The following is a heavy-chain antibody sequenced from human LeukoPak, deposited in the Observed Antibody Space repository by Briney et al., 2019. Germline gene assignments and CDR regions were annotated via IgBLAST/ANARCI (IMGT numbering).Heavy chain of an antibody. J-gene: IGHJ5*02. CDR3: ARGPLRSGYYRPNWFDP. V-gene: IGHV4-34*01. CDR2: INHSGST. D-gene: IGHD3-3*01. Sequence: SETLSLTCAVYGGSFSGYYWSWIRQPPGKGLEWIGEINHSGSTNYNPSLKSRVTISVDTSKNQFSLRLSSVTAADTAVYYCARGPLRSGYYRPNWFDPWGQGTLVTVSS. CDR1: GGSFSGYY.